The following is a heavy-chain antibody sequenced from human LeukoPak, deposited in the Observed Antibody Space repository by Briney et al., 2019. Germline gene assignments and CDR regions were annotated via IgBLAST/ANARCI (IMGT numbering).Heavy chain of an antibody. J-gene: IGHJ4*02. CDR3: ARYSFDGSDYLLDY. V-gene: IGHV3-11*03. CDR1: GFTFSDYY. D-gene: IGHD3-22*01. Sequence: PGGSLRLSCAASGFTFSDYYMTWIRQAPWRALEWVSYIRGSSSDTNYADSVKGRFTISRDNAKNSLSLQTNSLSADDTALYYCARYSFDGSDYLLDYWGQGTLVTVSS. CDR2: IRGSSSDT.